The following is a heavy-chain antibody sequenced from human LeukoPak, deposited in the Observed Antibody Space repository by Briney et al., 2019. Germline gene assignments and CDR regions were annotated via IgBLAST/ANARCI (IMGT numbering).Heavy chain of an antibody. CDR3: ARDLTGTTPNWFDP. Sequence: GGSLRLSCAASGFTFSTYALSWVRQAPGKGLEWVSTVSDSGINTYYTDSVKGRFTISRDNSKNTLYLQVNSLRAEDTAVYYCARDLTGTTPNWFDPWGQGTLVTVSS. J-gene: IGHJ5*02. CDR2: VSDSGINT. D-gene: IGHD1-7*01. V-gene: IGHV3-23*01. CDR1: GFTFSTYA.